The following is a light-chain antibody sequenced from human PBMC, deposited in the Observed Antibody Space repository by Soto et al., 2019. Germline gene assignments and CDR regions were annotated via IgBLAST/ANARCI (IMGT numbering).Light chain of an antibody. V-gene: IGLV1-47*01. CDR3: AALDDSLSGYV. CDR1: SSNIGSNY. Sequence: QSVLTQPTSASGTPGQRVTISCSGSSSNIGSNYVYWYQRLPGTAPKLLIYRNNQRPSGVPDRFSGSKSGTSASLAISGLRSEDEADYYCAALDDSLSGYVFGTGTKVSVL. CDR2: RNN. J-gene: IGLJ1*01.